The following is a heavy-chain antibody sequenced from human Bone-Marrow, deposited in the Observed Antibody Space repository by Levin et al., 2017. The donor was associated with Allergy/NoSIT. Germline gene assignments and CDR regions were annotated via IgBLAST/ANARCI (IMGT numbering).Heavy chain of an antibody. V-gene: IGHV3-15*01. J-gene: IGHJ6*02. CDR1: GFTFSNAW. CDR3: TTDYCSGGGCPFGYYGMDV. CDR2: IKNKADDGTT. D-gene: IGHD2-15*01. Sequence: GGSLRLSCAASGFTFSNAWMSWVRQAPGKGLEWVGRIKNKADDGTTDYGAPVKGRFTISRDDSIETLYLQMNSLKVEDTAIYYCTTDYCSGGGCPFGYYGMDVWGQGTTVTVSS.